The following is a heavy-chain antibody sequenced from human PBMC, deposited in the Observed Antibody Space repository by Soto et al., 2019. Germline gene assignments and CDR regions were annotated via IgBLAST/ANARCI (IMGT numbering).Heavy chain of an antibody. V-gene: IGHV3-30*03. J-gene: IGHJ5*01. CDR2: MSNVGRVQ. D-gene: IGHD3-22*01. CDR1: TFSLKLHG. Sequence: SLRISCTSSTFSLKLHGIQWVRQAPAKGLEWVAFMSNVGRVQYYADSVKGRCTISRDYSKNTVGLQMNSLRNEETAVNSCGRILCSRGYQWLDARRPGTLVTVSS. CDR3: GRILCSRGYQWLDA.